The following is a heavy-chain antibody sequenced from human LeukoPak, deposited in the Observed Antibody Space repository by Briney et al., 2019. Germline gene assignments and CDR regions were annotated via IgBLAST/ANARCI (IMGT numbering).Heavy chain of an antibody. V-gene: IGHV3-30-3*01. Sequence: PGRSLRLSCAASGFTFSSYAMHWDRQAPGKGLEWVAVISCDGSNKYYADSVKGRFTISRDNSKNTLYLQMNSLRAEDTAVYYCARDSRLQNDAFDIWGQGTMVTVSS. CDR1: GFTFSSYA. CDR2: ISCDGSNK. D-gene: IGHD4-11*01. CDR3: ARDSRLQNDAFDI. J-gene: IGHJ3*02.